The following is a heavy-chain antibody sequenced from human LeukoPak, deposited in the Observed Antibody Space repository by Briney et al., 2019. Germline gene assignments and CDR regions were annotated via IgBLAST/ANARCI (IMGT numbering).Heavy chain of an antibody. CDR3: AGSLGYCTSNVCYLKY. J-gene: IGHJ4*02. D-gene: IGHD2-8*01. CDR1: GYTFTRYA. V-gene: IGHV1-3*01. Sequence: ASVKVSCKASGYTFTRYAMHWVRQAPGQRLEWMGWINAGNANTKYSQEFQDRVTITRDTSASTVYMELGSLRSDDTAVYYCAGSLGYCTSNVCYLKYWGQGTLVTVSS. CDR2: INAGNANT.